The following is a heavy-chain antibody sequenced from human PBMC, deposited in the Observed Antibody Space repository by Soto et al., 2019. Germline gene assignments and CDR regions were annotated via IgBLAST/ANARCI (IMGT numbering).Heavy chain of an antibody. J-gene: IGHJ6*02. D-gene: IGHD4-17*01. Sequence: GESLKISCNASGYIFTLYWIGWVRQMPGKGLEWMGIIYPGDSDTRYSPSFQGQVTTSADKSISTASLQWSSLKASDTAVYYCARQSPTPGYYYFSYGMDVWGQGTTVTVSS. V-gene: IGHV5-51*01. CDR2: IYPGDSDT. CDR3: ARQSPTPGYYYFSYGMDV. CDR1: GYIFTLYW.